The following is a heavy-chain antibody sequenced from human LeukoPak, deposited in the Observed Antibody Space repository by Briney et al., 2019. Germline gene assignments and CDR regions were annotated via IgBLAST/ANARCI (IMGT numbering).Heavy chain of an antibody. CDR1: GYTFTGYY. CDR3: ARSDSGVGATDY. J-gene: IGHJ4*02. CDR2: INPNSGGT. D-gene: IGHD1-26*01. Sequence: ASVKVSCKASGYTFTGYYMHWVRQAPGQGLEWMGWINPNSGGTNHAQKFQGRVTMTRDTSISTAYMELSRLRSDDTAVYYCARSDSGVGATDYWGQGTLVTVSS. V-gene: IGHV1-2*02.